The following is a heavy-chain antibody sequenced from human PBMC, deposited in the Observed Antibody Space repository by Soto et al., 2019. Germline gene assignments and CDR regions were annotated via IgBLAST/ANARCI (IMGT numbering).Heavy chain of an antibody. V-gene: IGHV4-38-2*01. CDR1: GYSISSGYY. J-gene: IGHJ6*02. CDR2: IYHSGST. Sequence: SETLSLTCAVSGYSISSGYYWGWIRQPPGKGLEWIGSIYHSGSTYYSPSLKSRVTISVDTSKNQFSLKLSSVTAADTAVYYCAVTVTTAGGMDVWGQGTTVTVSS. CDR3: AVTVTTAGGMDV. D-gene: IGHD4-4*01.